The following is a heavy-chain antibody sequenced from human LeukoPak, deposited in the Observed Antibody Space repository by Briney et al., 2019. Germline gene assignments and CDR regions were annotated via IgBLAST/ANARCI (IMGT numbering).Heavy chain of an antibody. CDR3: ARDPILLWFGEVVN. D-gene: IGHD3-10*01. J-gene: IGHJ4*02. V-gene: IGHV4-30-4*01. Sequence: SETLSLTCTVSGGSISSGDYYWSWIRQPPGKGLEWSGYIYYSGSTYYNPSLKSRVTISVDTSKNQFSLKLSSVTAADTAVYYCARDPILLWFGEVVNWGQGTLVTVSS. CDR2: IYYSGST. CDR1: GGSISSGDYY.